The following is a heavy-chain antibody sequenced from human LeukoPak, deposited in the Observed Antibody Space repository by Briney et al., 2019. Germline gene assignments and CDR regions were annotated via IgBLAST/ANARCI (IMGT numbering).Heavy chain of an antibody. V-gene: IGHV1-46*01. J-gene: IGHJ3*02. D-gene: IGHD3-22*01. CDR1: GYTFTGYY. CDR3: ARVKPNYYDSSAYGTFDI. Sequence: GASVKVSCKASGYTFTGYYMHWVRQAPGQGLEWMGWINPSGGSTSYAQKFQGRVTMTRDTCTSTVYMELSSLRSEDTAVYYCARVKPNYYDSSAYGTFDIWGQGTMVTVSS. CDR2: INPSGGST.